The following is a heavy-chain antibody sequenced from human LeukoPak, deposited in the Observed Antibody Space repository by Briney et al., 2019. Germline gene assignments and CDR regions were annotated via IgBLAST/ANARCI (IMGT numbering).Heavy chain of an antibody. CDR1: GCSMSSGSYY. CDR3: AIDGRGHWFDP. D-gene: IGHD1-26*01. V-gene: IGHV4-61*02. Sequence: SETLSLTCTVSGCSMSSGSYYWSWIRQPAGKGLEWIGRIYTSGSTNYNPSLKSRVTISVDTSKNQFSLKLSSVTAADTAVYYCAIDGRGHWFDPWGQGTLVTVSS. J-gene: IGHJ5*02. CDR2: IYTSGST.